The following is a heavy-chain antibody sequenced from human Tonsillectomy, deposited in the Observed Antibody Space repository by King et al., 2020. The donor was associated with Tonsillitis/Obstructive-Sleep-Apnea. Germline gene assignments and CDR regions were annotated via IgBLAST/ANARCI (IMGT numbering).Heavy chain of an antibody. V-gene: IGHV3-30*18. Sequence: VQLVESGGGVVQPGRSLRLSCAASGFTFSSYGMHWVRQAPGKGLEWVAVISYDGSNKYYADSVKGRFTISRDNSNNTLYLQMNSLRAEDTAVYYCAKILGYCSSTSCADYWGQGTLVTVSS. CDR1: GFTFSSYG. D-gene: IGHD2-2*01. CDR2: ISYDGSNK. CDR3: AKILGYCSSTSCADY. J-gene: IGHJ4*02.